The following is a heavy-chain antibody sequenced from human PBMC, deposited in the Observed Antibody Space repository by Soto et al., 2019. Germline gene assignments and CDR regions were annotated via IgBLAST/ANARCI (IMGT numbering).Heavy chain of an antibody. Sequence: SEARSRSCTVSGGSISSDVGSWIRQPPGKGREWRGDIYYSGSTNYNPSLKGRITISVDTSNNQFSLKLSSVTAADTAVYYCASDGPGQQLVHTLYYYYGMDVWAQGTTVTVSS. V-gene: IGHV4-59*01. J-gene: IGHJ6*01. CDR1: GGSISSDV. CDR2: IYYSGST. CDR3: ASDGPGQQLVHTLYYYYGMDV. D-gene: IGHD6-13*01.